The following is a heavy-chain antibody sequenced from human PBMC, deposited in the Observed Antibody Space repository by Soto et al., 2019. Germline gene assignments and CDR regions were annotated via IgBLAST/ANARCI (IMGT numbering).Heavy chain of an antibody. V-gene: IGHV3-15*01. CDR3: TTDPDLGYYYYGMDV. CDR2: IKSKTDGGTT. Sequence: GGSLRLSCAAPGFTFSNAWMSWVRQAPGKGLEWVGRIKSKTDGGTTDYAAPVKGRFTISRDDSKNTLYLQMNSLKTEDTAVYYCTTDPDLGYYYYGMDVWGQGTTVTVSS. J-gene: IGHJ6*02. CDR1: GFTFSNAW.